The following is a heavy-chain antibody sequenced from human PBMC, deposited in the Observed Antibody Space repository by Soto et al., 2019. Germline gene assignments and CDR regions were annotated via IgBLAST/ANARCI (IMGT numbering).Heavy chain of an antibody. D-gene: IGHD2-15*01. Sequence: GESLKISCQVSGYTFTIYWIGWLRQMPGKGLEWMGIIYPSDSDTRYSPSFQGQVTISADQSINTAYLQWDSLKASDTAIYYCARHANPVADHFDLWGQGTPATVSS. V-gene: IGHV5-51*01. CDR3: ARHANPVADHFDL. J-gene: IGHJ4*02. CDR2: IYPSDSDT. CDR1: GYTFTIYW.